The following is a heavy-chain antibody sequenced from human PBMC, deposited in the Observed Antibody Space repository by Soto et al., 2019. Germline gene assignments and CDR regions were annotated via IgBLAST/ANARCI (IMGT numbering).Heavy chain of an antibody. CDR1: GDSITNYY. V-gene: IGHV4-59*01. Sequence: TSETLSLTCSVSGDSITNYYWNWIRQPPGKGLEWIGSILYSGSTNYNPSLKSRVTISIDTSKNQIALKLTSVTAADTAVYYCARKFSGLYSGFGPWGQGVMVTVSS. CDR3: ARKFSGLYSGFGP. J-gene: IGHJ5*02. CDR2: ILYSGST. D-gene: IGHD6-19*01.